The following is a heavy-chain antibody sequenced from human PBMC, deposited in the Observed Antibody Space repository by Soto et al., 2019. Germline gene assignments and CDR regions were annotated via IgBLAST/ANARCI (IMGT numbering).Heavy chain of an antibody. D-gene: IGHD3-22*01. J-gene: IGHJ3*02. CDR2: IIPIFGTA. CDR1: GGTFSSYA. Sequence: QVQLVQSGAEVKKPGSSVKVSCKASGGTFSSYAISWVRQAPGQGLEWMGGIIPIFGTANYAQKFQGRVTITADESTSTAYLELSSLRSEDTAVYYCAISPRLADSSQDAFDIWGQGTMVTVSS. CDR3: AISPRLADSSQDAFDI. V-gene: IGHV1-69*12.